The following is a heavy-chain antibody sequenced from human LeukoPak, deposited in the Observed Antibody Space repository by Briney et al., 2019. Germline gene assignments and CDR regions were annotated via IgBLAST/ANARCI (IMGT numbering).Heavy chain of an antibody. CDR3: ARGAYDFWSGSVDY. V-gene: IGHV1-69*05. CDR2: IIPIFGTA. Sequence: ASVKVSCKASGGTFSSYAISWVRQAPGQGLEWMGGIIPIFGTANYAQKFQGRVTITTDESTSTAYMELSSLRSEDTAVYYCARGAYDFWSGSVDYWGQGTLVTVSS. CDR1: GGTFSSYA. J-gene: IGHJ4*02. D-gene: IGHD3-3*01.